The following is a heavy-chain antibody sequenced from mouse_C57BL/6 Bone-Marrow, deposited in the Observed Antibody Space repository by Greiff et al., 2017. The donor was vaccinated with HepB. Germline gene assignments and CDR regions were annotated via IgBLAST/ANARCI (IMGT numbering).Heavy chain of an antibody. V-gene: IGHV1-52*01. CDR3: ARSPFTPGFAY. Sequence: QVQLQQPGAELVRPGSSVKLSCKASGYTFTSYWMHWVKQRPIQGLEWIGNIDPSDSETHYNQKFKDKATLTVDTSSSTAYMQLSSLTSDDSAVYYCARSPFTPGFAYWGQGTLVTVSA. CDR1: GYTFTSYW. CDR2: IDPSDSET. J-gene: IGHJ3*01.